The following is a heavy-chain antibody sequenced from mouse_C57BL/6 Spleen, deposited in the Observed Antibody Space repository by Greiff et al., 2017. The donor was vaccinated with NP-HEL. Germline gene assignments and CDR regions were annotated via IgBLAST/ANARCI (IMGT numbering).Heavy chain of an antibody. V-gene: IGHV5-17*01. CDR2: ISSGSSTI. CDR3: ARADGYDGGWYLDV. J-gene: IGHJ1*03. D-gene: IGHD2-2*01. Sequence: EVQGVESGGGLVKPGGSLKLSCAASGFTFSDYGMHWVRQAPEKGLEWVAYISSGSSTIYYAATVKGRFTISRDNAKNNLCLQMTRRRSENTAMYYCARADGYDGGWYLDVWGTGTTVTVSS. CDR1: GFTFSDYG.